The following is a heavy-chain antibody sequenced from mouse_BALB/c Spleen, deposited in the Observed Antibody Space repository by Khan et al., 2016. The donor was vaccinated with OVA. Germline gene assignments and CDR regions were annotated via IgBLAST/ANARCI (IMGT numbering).Heavy chain of an antibody. Sequence: VQQSGPGLVAPSQSLSITCTVSGFSLSRYNIHWVRQPPGKGLEWLGMIWGGGGTDYNSTLKSRLSIRKDNSKSQVLLKMNSLQTDDTAIYYCARAYYRYDGYYAMDYWGQGTSVTVSS. J-gene: IGHJ4*01. CDR3: ARAYYRYDGYYAMDY. D-gene: IGHD2-14*01. CDR2: IWGGGGT. CDR1: GFSLSRYN. V-gene: IGHV2-6-4*01.